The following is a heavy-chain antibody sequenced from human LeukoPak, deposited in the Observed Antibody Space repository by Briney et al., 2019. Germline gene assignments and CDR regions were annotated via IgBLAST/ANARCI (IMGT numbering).Heavy chain of an antibody. CDR3: ARRGTYYYGSGSYHWDY. J-gene: IGHJ4*02. CDR2: IYTSGST. Sequence: SETLSLTCTVSGGSTSSYYWSWIRQPAGKGLEWIGRIYTSGSTNYNPSLKSRVTMSVDTSKDQFSLKLSSVTAADTAVYYCARRGTYYYGSGSYHWDYWGQGTLVTVSS. CDR1: GGSTSSYY. D-gene: IGHD3-10*01. V-gene: IGHV4-4*07.